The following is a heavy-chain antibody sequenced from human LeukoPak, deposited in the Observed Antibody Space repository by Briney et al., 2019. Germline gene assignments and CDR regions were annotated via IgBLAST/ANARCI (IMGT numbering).Heavy chain of an antibody. V-gene: IGHV3-23*01. Sequence: GGSLRLSCAASGFTFSTYAVNWVRQAPGKGLEWVSAISGSGGSTYYADSVKGRFTISRDNSKNTLYLQMNSLRAEDTAVYYCAKSFYSSSSPFDYWGQGTLVTVSS. D-gene: IGHD6-6*01. CDR1: GFTFSTYA. CDR2: ISGSGGST. CDR3: AKSFYSSSSPFDY. J-gene: IGHJ4*02.